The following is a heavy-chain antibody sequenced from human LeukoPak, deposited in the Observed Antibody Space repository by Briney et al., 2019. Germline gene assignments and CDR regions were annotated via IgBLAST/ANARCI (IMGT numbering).Heavy chain of an antibody. CDR2: IYHSGST. Sequence: PSGTLSLTCAVSGGSISSSNWWSWVRQPPGKGLEWIGEIYHSGSTHYNPSLKSRVTISVDKSKNHFSLNLSSVTAADTAVYYCARAQIVGATHDTTGDFDYWGQGTLVTVSS. J-gene: IGHJ4*02. D-gene: IGHD1-26*01. CDR3: ARAQIVGATHDTTGDFDY. CDR1: GGSISSSNW. V-gene: IGHV4-4*02.